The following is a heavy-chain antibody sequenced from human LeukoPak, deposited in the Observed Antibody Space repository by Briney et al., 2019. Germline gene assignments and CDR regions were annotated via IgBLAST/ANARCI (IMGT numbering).Heavy chain of an antibody. CDR1: GGSISSGDYY. CDR2: IYYSGST. D-gene: IGHD1-1*01. CDR3: ARESSGWAERFDY. V-gene: IGHV4-30-4*01. Sequence: SETLSLTCTVSGGSISSGDYYGSWIRQPPGKGLEWIGYIYYSGSTYYNPSLKSRVTISVDTSKNQFSLKLSSVTAADTAVYYCARESSGWAERFDYWGQGTLVTVSS. J-gene: IGHJ4*02.